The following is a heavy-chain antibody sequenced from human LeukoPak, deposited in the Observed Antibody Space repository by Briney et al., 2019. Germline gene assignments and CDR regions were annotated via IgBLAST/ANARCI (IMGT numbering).Heavy chain of an antibody. D-gene: IGHD3-22*01. CDR3: SRGQFRLGQYDSSAFDY. V-gene: IGHV3-30*19. CDR2: ISYDGSNK. CDR1: GFTFSSYG. J-gene: IGHJ4*02. Sequence: PGGSLRLSCAASGFTFSSYGIHWVRQAPGKGLEWVAVISYDGSNKYYADSVKGRFTISRDNSKNTLYLQTNSLRSEETAVYYCSRGQFRLGQYDSSAFDYWGQGTLVTVSS.